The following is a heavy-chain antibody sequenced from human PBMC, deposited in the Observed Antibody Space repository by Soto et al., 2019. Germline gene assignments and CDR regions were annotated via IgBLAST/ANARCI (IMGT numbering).Heavy chain of an antibody. CDR2: IYYSGST. CDR3: AIAVGGYYYDSSGYYPFDY. Sequence: SETLSLTCTVSGGSISSGGYYWSWIRQHPGKGLEWIGYIYYSGSTYYTPSLKSRVTISVDTSKNQFSLKLSSVTAADTAVYYCAIAVGGYYYDSSGYYPFDYWGQGTLVTVSS. J-gene: IGHJ4*02. D-gene: IGHD3-22*01. CDR1: GGSISSGGYY. V-gene: IGHV4-31*03.